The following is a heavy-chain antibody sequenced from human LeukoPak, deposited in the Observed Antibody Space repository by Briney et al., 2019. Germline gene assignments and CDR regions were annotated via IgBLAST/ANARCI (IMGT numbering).Heavy chain of an antibody. CDR2: IYYSGST. J-gene: IGHJ3*02. Sequence: PGGSLRLSCAASGFTFSSYGMHWVRQPPGKGLEWIGSIYYSGSTYYNPSLKSRVTISVDTSKKQFSLKLSSVTAADTAVYYCARAGGCGGDCYSGSDSFDIWGQGTMVTVSS. CDR3: ARAGGCGGDCYSGSDSFDI. CDR1: GFTFSSYG. V-gene: IGHV4-39*07. D-gene: IGHD2-21*02.